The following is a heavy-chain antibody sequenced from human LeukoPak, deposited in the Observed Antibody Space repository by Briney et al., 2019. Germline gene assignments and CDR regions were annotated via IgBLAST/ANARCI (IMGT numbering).Heavy chain of an antibody. CDR2: IYYSGST. CDR1: GGSISSSSYY. V-gene: IGHV4-39*01. D-gene: IGHD3-3*01. J-gene: IGHJ4*02. CDR3: ASTYYDFWSGYYAYFDY. Sequence: SETLSLTCTVSGGSISSSSYYWGWIRQPPGKGLEWIGSIYYSGSTYYNPSLKSRVTISVDTSKNQFSLKLSSVTAAGTAVYYCASTYYDFWSGYYAYFDYWGQGTLVTVSS.